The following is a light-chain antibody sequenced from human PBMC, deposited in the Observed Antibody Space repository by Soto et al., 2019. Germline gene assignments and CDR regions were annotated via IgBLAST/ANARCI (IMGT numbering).Light chain of an antibody. CDR2: ANN. V-gene: IGLV1-40*01. J-gene: IGLJ2*01. CDR1: SSNIGAGYD. CDR3: QSYDSSHVV. Sequence: QSVLRQPPSVSGAPGQRVTISCTGSSSNIGAGYDVHWYQQLPGTAPKLLIYANNNRPSGVPDRFSGSKSGTSASLAITGLQAEDEADYYCQSYDSSHVVFGGGTKVTVL.